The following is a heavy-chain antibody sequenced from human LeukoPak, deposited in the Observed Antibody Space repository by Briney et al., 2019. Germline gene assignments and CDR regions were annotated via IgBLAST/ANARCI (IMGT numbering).Heavy chain of an antibody. D-gene: IGHD3-22*01. Sequence: SETLSLTCTVSGGSISSYSWSWIRQPAGKGLEWIGRIYTSGSTNYNPSLKSRVTISVDTSKNQFSLKLSSVTAADTAVYYCARQGYYDSSGYSFDYWGQGTLVTVSS. CDR1: GGSISSYS. CDR3: ARQGYYDSSGYSFDY. V-gene: IGHV4-4*07. CDR2: IYTSGST. J-gene: IGHJ4*02.